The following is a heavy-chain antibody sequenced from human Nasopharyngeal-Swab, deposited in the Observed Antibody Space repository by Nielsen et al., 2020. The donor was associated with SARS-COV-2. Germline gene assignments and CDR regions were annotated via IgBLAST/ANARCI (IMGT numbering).Heavy chain of an antibody. J-gene: IGHJ6*02. Sequence: ASVKVSCKASGYTFTGYYMHWVRQAPAQGLEWMGRINPNSGGTNYAQKFQGRVTMTTDTSTSTAYMELRSLRSDDTAVYYCARGCVLTGPSCYYYGMDVWGQGTTVTVSS. CDR3: ARGCVLTGPSCYYYGMDV. D-gene: IGHD3-9*01. CDR1: GYTFTGYY. V-gene: IGHV1-2*06. CDR2: INPNSGGT.